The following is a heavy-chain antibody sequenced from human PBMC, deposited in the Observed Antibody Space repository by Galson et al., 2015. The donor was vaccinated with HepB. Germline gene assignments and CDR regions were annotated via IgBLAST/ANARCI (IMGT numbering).Heavy chain of an antibody. CDR2: MNPNSGNT. Sequence: CKASGYTFTSYDINWVRQATGQGLEWMGWMNPNSGNTGYAQKFQGRVTMTRNTSISTAYMELSSLRSEDTAVYYCARGRREYYYDILTGYYPYNWFDPWGQGTLVTVSS. CDR3: ARGRREYYYDILTGYYPYNWFDP. V-gene: IGHV1-8*01. CDR1: GYTFTSYD. J-gene: IGHJ5*02. D-gene: IGHD3-9*01.